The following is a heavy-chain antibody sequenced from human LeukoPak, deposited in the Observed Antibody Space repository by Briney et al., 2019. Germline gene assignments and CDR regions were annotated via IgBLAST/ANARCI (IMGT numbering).Heavy chain of an antibody. CDR2: IRSKANSYAT. CDR1: GFTFSGSA. V-gene: IGHV3-73*01. J-gene: IGHJ4*02. Sequence: PGGSLRLSCAASGFTFSGSAMHWVRQASGKGLEWVGRIRSKANSYATAYAASVKGRFTISRDDSKNTAYLQMNSLKTEDTAVYYCTRLYEYSFRFDYWGQGSLVTVSS. CDR3: TRLYEYSFRFDY. D-gene: IGHD5-18*01.